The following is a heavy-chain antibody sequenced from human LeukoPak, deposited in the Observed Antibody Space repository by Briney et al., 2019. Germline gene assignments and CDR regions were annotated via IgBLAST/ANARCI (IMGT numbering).Heavy chain of an antibody. V-gene: IGHV1-69*05. CDR1: GGTFSSYA. D-gene: IGHD3-22*01. CDR2: IIPIFGTA. J-gene: IGHJ1*01. Sequence: SVKVSCKASGGTFSSYAISWVRQAPGQGLEWMGGIIPIFGTANYAQKFQGRVTITTDESTSTAYTELSSLRSEDTAVYYCARGGDSSGYSAEYFQHWGQGTLVTVSS. CDR3: ARGGDSSGYSAEYFQH.